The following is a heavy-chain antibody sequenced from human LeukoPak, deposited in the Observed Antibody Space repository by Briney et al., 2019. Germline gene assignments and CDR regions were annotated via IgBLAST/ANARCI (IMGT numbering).Heavy chain of an antibody. CDR3: ARGVNNWNVDVFDI. CDR1: GGSFSGYY. J-gene: IGHJ3*02. V-gene: IGHV4-34*01. D-gene: IGHD1-20*01. CDR2: INHSGST. Sequence: SETLSLTCAVYGGSFSGYYWSWIRQPPGKGLEWIGEINHSGSTNYNPSLRSRVTISVDTSKNQFSLKLNSVTAADTAVYYCARGVNNWNVDVFDIWGQGTMVTVSS.